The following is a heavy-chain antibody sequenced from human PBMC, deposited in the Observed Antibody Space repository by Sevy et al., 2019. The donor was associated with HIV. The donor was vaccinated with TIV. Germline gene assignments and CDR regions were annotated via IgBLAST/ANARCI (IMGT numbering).Heavy chain of an antibody. D-gene: IGHD3-16*01. Sequence: GGSLRLSCAASGFTFSTYTMNWVRQAPGKGLEWVSYISSDSKAIYYADSMKGRFTISRDNAKNSLYLQMNSLRVEDTAVYYCARDPLIGLDYWGQGILVTVSS. CDR3: ARDPLIGLDY. CDR2: ISSDSKAI. J-gene: IGHJ4*02. V-gene: IGHV3-48*01. CDR1: GFTFSTYT.